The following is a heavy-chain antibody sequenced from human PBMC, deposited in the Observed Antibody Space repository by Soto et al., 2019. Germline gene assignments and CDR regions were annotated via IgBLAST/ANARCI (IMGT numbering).Heavy chain of an antibody. D-gene: IGHD2-15*01. CDR2: IYPGDSDT. CDR3: ARLRPSQRPKDAGRGGFDY. CDR1: GYSFTSYW. J-gene: IGHJ4*02. V-gene: IGHV5-51*01. Sequence: GESLKISCKGSGYSFTSYWIGWVRQMPGKGLEWMGIIYPGDSDTRYSPSFQAQVTISADKSISTAYLQWSSLKASDTAMYYCARLRPSQRPKDAGRGGFDYWGQGTLVTVSS.